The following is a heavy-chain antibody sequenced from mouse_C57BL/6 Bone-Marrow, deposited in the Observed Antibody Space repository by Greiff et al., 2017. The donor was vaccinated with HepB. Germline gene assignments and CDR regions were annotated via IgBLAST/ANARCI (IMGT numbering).Heavy chain of an antibody. D-gene: IGHD2-4*01. J-gene: IGHJ2*01. V-gene: IGHV1-54*01. CDR2: INPGSGGT. CDR3: ARRLYDYDY. Sequence: VKLQQSGAELVRPGTSVKVSCKASGYAFTNYLIEWVKQRPGQGLEWIGVINPGSGGTNYNEKFKGKATLTADKSSSTAYMQLSSLTSEDSAVYFCARRLYDYDYWGQGTTLTVSS. CDR1: GYAFTNYL.